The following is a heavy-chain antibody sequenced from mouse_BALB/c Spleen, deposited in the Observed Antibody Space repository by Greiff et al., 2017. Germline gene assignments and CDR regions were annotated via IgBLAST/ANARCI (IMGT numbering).Heavy chain of an antibody. CDR3: TREGYDGSAWFAY. D-gene: IGHD2-2*01. J-gene: IGHJ3*01. CDR1: GYTFTSYW. V-gene: IGHV1-5*01. CDR2: IYPGNSDT. Sequence: EVQLQETGTVLARPGASVKMSCKASGYTFTSYWMHWVKQRPGQGLEWIGAIYPGNSDTSYNQKFKGKAKLTAVTSTSTAYMELSSLTNEDSAVYYCTREGYDGSAWFAYWGQGTLVTVSA.